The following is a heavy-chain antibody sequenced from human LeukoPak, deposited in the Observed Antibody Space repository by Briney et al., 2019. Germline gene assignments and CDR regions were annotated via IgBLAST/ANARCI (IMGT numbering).Heavy chain of an antibody. D-gene: IGHD5-12*01. J-gene: IGHJ4*02. Sequence: GGSLRLSCVASGFTFSSYEMNWVRQAPGKGLEWVSYIRSSGDTIYYADSVKGRFTISRDNAKNSLYLQMNSLRVEDTAVYHCVRGGYRDYDYGYWGQGTLVTVSS. CDR1: GFTFSSYE. V-gene: IGHV3-48*03. CDR2: IRSSGDTI. CDR3: VRGGYRDYDYGY.